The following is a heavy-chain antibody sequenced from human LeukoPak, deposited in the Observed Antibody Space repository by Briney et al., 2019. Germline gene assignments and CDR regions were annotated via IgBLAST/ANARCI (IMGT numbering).Heavy chain of an antibody. CDR2: ISGSGGST. CDR1: GFTFSSYS. J-gene: IGHJ4*02. D-gene: IGHD3-10*01. V-gene: IGHV3-23*01. Sequence: PGGSLRLSCAASGFTFSSYSMNWVRQAPGKGLEWVSAISGSGGSTYYADSVKGRFTISRDNSKNTLYLQMNSLRAEDTAVYYCAKDPLWFGELLYSYFDYWGQGTLVTVSS. CDR3: AKDPLWFGELLYSYFDY.